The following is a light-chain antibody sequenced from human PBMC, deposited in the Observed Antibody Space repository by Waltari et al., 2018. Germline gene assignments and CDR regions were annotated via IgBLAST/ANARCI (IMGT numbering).Light chain of an antibody. CDR3: LLSYRDARV. CDR1: AGAVTGDHH. J-gene: IGLJ2*01. V-gene: IGLV7-46*01. CDR2: DTY. Sequence: HAVVTQEPSLTVSPGGTVTLTCDSSAGAVTGDHHPYWFQQKPGQAPSTLIYDTYNKHSWTPARFTGFLLGGKAALTLSGAQPDDEADYYCLLSYRDARVFGGGTKVTVL.